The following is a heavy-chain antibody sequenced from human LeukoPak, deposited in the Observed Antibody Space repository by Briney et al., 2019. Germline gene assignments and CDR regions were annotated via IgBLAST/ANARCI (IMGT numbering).Heavy chain of an antibody. Sequence: GGSLRLSCEASGFAFRSYGMHWVRQAPGKGLEWVAVMSSDGSTKYHSDSVKGRFTISRDNPENTLYLQMNSLRVEDTAVYYCAKDGRKCSGETCRTYYYHYGMDVWGRGTTVTVSS. CDR3: AKDGRKCSGETCRTYYYHYGMDV. CDR2: MSSDGSTK. D-gene: IGHD2-15*01. CDR1: GFAFRSYG. J-gene: IGHJ6*02. V-gene: IGHV3-30*02.